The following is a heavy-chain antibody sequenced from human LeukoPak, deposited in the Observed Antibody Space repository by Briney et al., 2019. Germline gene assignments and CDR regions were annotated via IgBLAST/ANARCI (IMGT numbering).Heavy chain of an antibody. Sequence: SVKVSCKASGGTFSSYAISWVRQAPGQGLERMGGIIPIFGTANYAQKFQGRVTITTDESTSTAYMELSSLRSEDTAVYYCARATSVCSSTSCYPTPNWFDPWGQGTLVTVSS. CDR2: IIPIFGTA. V-gene: IGHV1-69*05. D-gene: IGHD2-2*01. CDR1: GGTFSSYA. J-gene: IGHJ5*02. CDR3: ARATSVCSSTSCYPTPNWFDP.